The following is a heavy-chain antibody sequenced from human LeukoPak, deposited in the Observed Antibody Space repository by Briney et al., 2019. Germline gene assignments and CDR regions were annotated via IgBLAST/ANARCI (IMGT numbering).Heavy chain of an antibody. V-gene: IGHV4-38-2*01. CDR3: ARRDFDSSGYLSFYFDY. CDR2: IYQSGST. CDR1: GYSIRSGYH. Sequence: TSETLSLTCAVSGYSIRSGYHRSWIRQPPGKGLEWIGSIYQSGSTYYNPSLKSRVTISVDTSKNQFSLNLSSVTAADSAVYYCARRDFDSSGYLSFYFDYWGQGTLVTVSS. J-gene: IGHJ4*02. D-gene: IGHD3-22*01.